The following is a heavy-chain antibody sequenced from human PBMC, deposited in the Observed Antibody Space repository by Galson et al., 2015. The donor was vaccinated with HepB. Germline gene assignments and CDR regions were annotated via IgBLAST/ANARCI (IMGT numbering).Heavy chain of an antibody. CDR3: ARDAPYYDILTDPPDY. V-gene: IGHV1-2*06. CDR1: GYTFAVSY. D-gene: IGHD3-9*01. J-gene: IGHJ4*02. Sequence: SVKVSCKASGYTFAVSYIHWVRQAPGQGLEWMGRINPNRGGTSYAPKFQGRVTMTRDTSISTAYMELSRLTSDDTAVYYCARDAPYYDILTDPPDYWGQGTLVTVSS. CDR2: INPNRGGT.